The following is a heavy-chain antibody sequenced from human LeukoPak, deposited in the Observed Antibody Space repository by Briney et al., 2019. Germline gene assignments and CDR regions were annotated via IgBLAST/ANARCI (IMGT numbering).Heavy chain of an antibody. CDR2: ISAYSGNT. Sequence: ASVKVSCKASGYTFTSYGISWVRQAPGQGLEWMGWISAYSGNTNYAQKLQGRVTKTTDTSTSTAYMELRSLRADDTAVYYCARYSSGWYGGGFDYWGEGNLVTVSS. D-gene: IGHD6-19*01. J-gene: IGHJ4*02. CDR1: GYTFTSYG. V-gene: IGHV1-18*01. CDR3: ARYSSGWYGGGFDY.